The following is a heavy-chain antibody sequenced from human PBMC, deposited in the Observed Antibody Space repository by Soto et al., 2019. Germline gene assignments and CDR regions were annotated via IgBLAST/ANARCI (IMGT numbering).Heavy chain of an antibody. CDR1: GFTFSNAW. Sequence: PGGSLRLSCAASGFTFSNAWINWVRQTPGKGLEWVAVISYDGSNKYYADSVKGRFTISRDNSKNTLYLQMNSLRAEDTAVYYCAKDYCSGGSCHFDYWGQGTLVTVSS. J-gene: IGHJ4*02. D-gene: IGHD2-15*01. CDR3: AKDYCSGGSCHFDY. CDR2: ISYDGSNK. V-gene: IGHV3-30*18.